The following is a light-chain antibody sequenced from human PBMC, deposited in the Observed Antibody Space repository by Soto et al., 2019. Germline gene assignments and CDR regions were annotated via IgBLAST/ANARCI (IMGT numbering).Light chain of an antibody. Sequence: DTQMTQSPSSLSASVGDRVTITCRASQGIYNYLAWYQQKPGKVPKILIYAASSLVSGVPSRFSGSGSGTDFTLTISSLQPKDVATYYCQKCNSAPFTFGPGTKVGIK. J-gene: IGKJ3*01. CDR2: AAS. CDR1: QGIYNY. CDR3: QKCNSAPFT. V-gene: IGKV1-27*01.